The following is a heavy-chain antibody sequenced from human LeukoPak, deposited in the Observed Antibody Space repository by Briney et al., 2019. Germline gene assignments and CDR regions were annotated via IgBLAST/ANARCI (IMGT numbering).Heavy chain of an antibody. CDR3: ARDRYYYDSSGYRFDY. Sequence: SETLSLTCTVSGGSISSYYWSWIRQPAGKGLEWIGRIYTSGSTNYNPSLKSRVTMSVDTSKNQFSLKLSSVTAADTAVYYCARDRYYYDSSGYRFDYWGQGTLVTVSS. V-gene: IGHV4-4*07. CDR1: GGSISSYY. J-gene: IGHJ4*02. D-gene: IGHD3-22*01. CDR2: IYTSGST.